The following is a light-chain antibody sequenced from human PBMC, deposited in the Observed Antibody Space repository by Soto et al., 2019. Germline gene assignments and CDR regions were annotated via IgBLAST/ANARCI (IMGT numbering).Light chain of an antibody. Sequence: DVQMTQSPSSLSAFVGDRVTITCRASQGIAPYLAWFQQKPGKVPKLLINATSTLQSGVPSRFSGSGSGTDFTLTISSLQPEDVGTYYCQKYNSAPLTFGGGTKVEIK. CDR3: QKYNSAPLT. CDR1: QGIAPY. CDR2: ATS. V-gene: IGKV1-27*01. J-gene: IGKJ4*01.